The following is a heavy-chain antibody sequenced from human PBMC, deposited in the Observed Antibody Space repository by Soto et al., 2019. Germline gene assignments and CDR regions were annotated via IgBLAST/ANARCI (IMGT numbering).Heavy chain of an antibody. CDR3: AKERWNYDCFDF. Sequence: GGSLRLSCAASGFTFSSCSITWVRQAPGKGLEWVSTISGSGESTYYADSVKGRFTISRDNSKSTLYLQMNSLRTEDTGVYYCAKERWNYDCFDFLGQGTLVTFSS. D-gene: IGHD1-7*01. CDR1: GFTFSSCS. V-gene: IGHV3-23*01. CDR2: ISGSGEST. J-gene: IGHJ4*02.